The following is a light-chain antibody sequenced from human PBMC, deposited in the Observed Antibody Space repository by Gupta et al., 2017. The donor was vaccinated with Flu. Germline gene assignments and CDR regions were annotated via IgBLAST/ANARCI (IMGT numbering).Light chain of an antibody. V-gene: IGKV3-15*01. CDR1: QSVRSN. CDR3: QQYDDLRT. Sequence: SPASLSVSAEGGATPSCTASQSVRSNIAWYQQTPNQAPRLLIYGASTRATGIPARFRGGGSTTEFTLTISSLQSEDFAVYYCQQYDDLRTFGQGTKVEI. CDR2: GAS. J-gene: IGKJ1*01.